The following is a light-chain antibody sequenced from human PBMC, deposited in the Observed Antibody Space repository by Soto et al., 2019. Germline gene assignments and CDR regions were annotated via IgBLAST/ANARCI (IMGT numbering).Light chain of an antibody. Sequence: DIQMTQSPSSLSASVGDRVTITCQASQDISNYLNWYQQKPGKAPKLLIFDASNLETGVPSRFSGSGSGTDFTCLISSLQAEDIATYYCQQYDNLPPLTFGGGTKVEIK. CDR1: QDISNY. V-gene: IGKV1-33*01. J-gene: IGKJ4*01. CDR2: DAS. CDR3: QQYDNLPPLT.